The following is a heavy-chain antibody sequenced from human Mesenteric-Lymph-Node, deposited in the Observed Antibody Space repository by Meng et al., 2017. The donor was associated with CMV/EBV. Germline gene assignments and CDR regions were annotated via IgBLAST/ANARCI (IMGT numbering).Heavy chain of an antibody. CDR3: ARGSSYDILTGYFDY. J-gene: IGHJ4*02. CDR1: GGSFSGYY. V-gene: IGHV4-34*01. CDR2: INHSGRT. Sequence: QVYVLQWGAGLLKPSETLSVTCAVYGGSFSGYYWNWIRQSPDKGLEWIGEINHSGRTTYNPSFTSRIIISVDTSTNQISLNMSSVTAADTAVYYCARGSSYDILTGYFDYWGQGALVTVSS. D-gene: IGHD3-9*01.